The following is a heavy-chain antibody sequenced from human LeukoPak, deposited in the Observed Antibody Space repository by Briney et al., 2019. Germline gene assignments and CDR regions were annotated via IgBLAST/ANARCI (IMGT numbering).Heavy chain of an antibody. Sequence: ASVKVSCKASGYTFTSYDFNWVRQATGQRPEWMGWMSPNSGDTGYAQKFQDRVTMTRNTSISTAYMELSSLRSDDTAVYYCARGIRYCSSTSCQDYYFDYWGQGTLVTVSS. CDR3: ARGIRYCSSTSCQDYYFDY. D-gene: IGHD2-2*01. J-gene: IGHJ4*02. CDR2: MSPNSGDT. CDR1: GYTFTSYD. V-gene: IGHV1-8*01.